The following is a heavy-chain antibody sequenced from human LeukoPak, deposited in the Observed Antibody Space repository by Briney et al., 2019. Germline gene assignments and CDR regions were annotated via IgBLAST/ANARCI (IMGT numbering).Heavy chain of an antibody. V-gene: IGHV4-34*01. D-gene: IGHD5-12*01. CDR3: ARVRLGLRYYFDY. J-gene: IGHJ4*02. Sequence: SETLSLTCAVYGGSFSGYYWSWIRQPPGKGLEWIGEINHSGSTNYNPSLKSRVTISVDTSKNQFSLKLSSVTAADTAVYYCARVRLGLRYYFDYWGQGTLVTVSS. CDR1: GGSFSGYY. CDR2: INHSGST.